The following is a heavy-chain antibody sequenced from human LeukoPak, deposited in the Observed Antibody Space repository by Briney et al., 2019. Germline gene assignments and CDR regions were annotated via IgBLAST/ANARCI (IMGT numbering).Heavy chain of an antibody. D-gene: IGHD2-15*01. CDR1: GFTFSSYG. Sequence: GGSLRLSCAASGFTFSSYGMHWVRQAPGKGLEWVAVISYDGSNKYYADSVKGRFTISRDNSKNTLYLQMNSLRAEDTAVYYCAKGFCCSGGSCYSGGCYFDYWGQGTLVTVSS. J-gene: IGHJ4*02. CDR2: ISYDGSNK. CDR3: AKGFCCSGGSCYSGGCYFDY. V-gene: IGHV3-30*18.